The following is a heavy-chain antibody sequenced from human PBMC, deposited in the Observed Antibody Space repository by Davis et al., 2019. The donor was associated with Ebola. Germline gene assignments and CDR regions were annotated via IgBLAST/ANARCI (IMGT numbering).Heavy chain of an antibody. Sequence: PGGSLRLSCAASGFSFSSYEMNWVRQAPGKGLEWVSYISSSGNTIYYADSVKGRFTISRDNAKNSLYLQMNILGAEGTAVYYCARDLYGDLDYWGQGTLVTVSS. CDR3: ARDLYGDLDY. CDR1: GFSFSSYE. D-gene: IGHD4-17*01. CDR2: ISSSGNTI. V-gene: IGHV3-48*03. J-gene: IGHJ4*02.